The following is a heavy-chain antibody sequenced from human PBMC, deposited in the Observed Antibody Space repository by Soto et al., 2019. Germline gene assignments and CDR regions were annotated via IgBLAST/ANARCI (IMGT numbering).Heavy chain of an antibody. D-gene: IGHD2-15*01. CDR2: IYYSGST. J-gene: IGHJ2*01. CDR1: GGSISSYY. Sequence: QVQLQESGPGLVKPSETLSLTCTVSGGSISSYYWSWIRQPPGKGLEWIGYIYYSGSTNYNPSLKSRVTIAVDTSKNQFSLKLSSVTAADTAVYYCARGLYCSGGSCYPGWYFDLWGRGTLVTVSS. V-gene: IGHV4-59*01. CDR3: ARGLYCSGGSCYPGWYFDL.